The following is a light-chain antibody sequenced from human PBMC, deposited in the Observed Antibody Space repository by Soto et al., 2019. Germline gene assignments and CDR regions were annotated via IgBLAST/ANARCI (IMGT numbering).Light chain of an antibody. J-gene: IGKJ2*01. Sequence: DIQMTQFPSTLSASVGDRDTITCRASQTIRSDLAWYQQKPGKVPKLLIYRMSTLESGVPSRFSGSGSGTEFTLTISSLQPDDFAIYYCQQYDDHSFTFGQGTKLEIK. CDR3: QQYDDHSFT. CDR2: RMS. V-gene: IGKV1-5*03. CDR1: QTIRSD.